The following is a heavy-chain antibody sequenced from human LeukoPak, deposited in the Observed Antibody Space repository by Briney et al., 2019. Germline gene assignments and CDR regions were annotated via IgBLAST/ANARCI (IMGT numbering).Heavy chain of an antibody. CDR2: INSDGSST. J-gene: IGHJ4*02. CDR1: GFTFSSYA. V-gene: IGHV3-74*01. CDR3: ARAGITVTTLDF. Sequence: GGSLRLSCAASGFTFSSYAMSWVRQAPGKGLVWVSRINSDGSSTSYADSVKGRFTISRDNAKNTLYLQMNSLRAEDTAVYYCARAGITVTTLDFWGRGTLVTVSS. D-gene: IGHD4-17*01.